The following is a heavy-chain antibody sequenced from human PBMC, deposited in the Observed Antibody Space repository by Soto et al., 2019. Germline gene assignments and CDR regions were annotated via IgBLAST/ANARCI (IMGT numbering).Heavy chain of an antibody. J-gene: IGHJ6*02. CDR3: VKGLDWTNINGWYYYGMDV. D-gene: IGHD2-21*01. V-gene: IGHV3-64D*08. CDR2: ISSNGGST. Sequence: HPGGSLRLSCSASGFTFSSYAMHWVRQAPGKGLEYVSAISSNGGSTYYADSVKGRFTISRDNSKNTLYLQMSSLRAEDTAVYYCVKGLDWTNINGWYYYGMDVWGQGTTVPVSS. CDR1: GFTFSSYA.